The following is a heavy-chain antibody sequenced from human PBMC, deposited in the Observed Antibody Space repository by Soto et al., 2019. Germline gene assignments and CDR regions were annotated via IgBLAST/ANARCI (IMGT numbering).Heavy chain of an antibody. V-gene: IGHV1-2*02. Sequence: SVKASCKASGYTFTGYYMHWVRQAPGQGLEWMGWINPNSGGTNYAQKFQGRVTMTRDTSISTAYMELSRLRSDDTAVYYCARGVGPDCTNGVCALYYYYYYGMDVWGQGTTVTVSS. CDR2: INPNSGGT. CDR3: ARGVGPDCTNGVCALYYYYYYGMDV. D-gene: IGHD2-8*01. J-gene: IGHJ6*02. CDR1: GYTFTGYY.